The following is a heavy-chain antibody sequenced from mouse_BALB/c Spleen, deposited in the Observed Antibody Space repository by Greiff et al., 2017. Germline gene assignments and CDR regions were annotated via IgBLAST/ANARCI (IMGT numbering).Heavy chain of an antibody. CDR2: ISSGGSYT. CDR1: GFTFSSYG. D-gene: IGHD1-1*01. V-gene: IGHV5-6*01. J-gene: IGHJ2*01. Sequence: EVKVVESGGDLVKPGGSLKLSCAASGFTFSSYGMSWVRQTPDKRLEWVATISSGGSYTYYPDSVKGRFTISRDNAKNTLYLQMSSLKSEDTAMYYCARPHITTVYFDYWGQGTTLTVSS. CDR3: ARPHITTVYFDY.